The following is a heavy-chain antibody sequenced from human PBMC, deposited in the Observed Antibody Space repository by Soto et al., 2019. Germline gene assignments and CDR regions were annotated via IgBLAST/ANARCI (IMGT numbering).Heavy chain of an antibody. V-gene: IGHV2-5*02. D-gene: IGHD3-10*01. Sequence: QITLKESGPTLVKPTQTVTLTCTFSGFSLTTSGVGVGWIRQPPGKALEGLALIYWDDDKRYSSSLKSRLTITKDTSKNQVVLTMTNMDPVDTATYFCAHRSWFGESPEPFDYWGQGTLVTVSS. CDR1: GFSLTTSGVG. CDR2: IYWDDDK. CDR3: AHRSWFGESPEPFDY. J-gene: IGHJ4*02.